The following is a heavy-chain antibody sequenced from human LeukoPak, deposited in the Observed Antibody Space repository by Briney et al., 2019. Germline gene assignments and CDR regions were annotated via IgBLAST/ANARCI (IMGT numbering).Heavy chain of an antibody. D-gene: IGHD3-10*01. Sequence: ASVKVSCKASGYTFTRYYMHWVRQAPGQGLEWMGIINPSGGSTSYAQKFQGRVTMTRDTSTRKVYMELSSLRSEDTAVYYCARDGSGSGSYYYFLDVWGKGTTVTVSS. V-gene: IGHV1-46*01. CDR3: ARDGSGSGSYYYFLDV. CDR1: GYTFTRYY. CDR2: INPSGGST. J-gene: IGHJ6*03.